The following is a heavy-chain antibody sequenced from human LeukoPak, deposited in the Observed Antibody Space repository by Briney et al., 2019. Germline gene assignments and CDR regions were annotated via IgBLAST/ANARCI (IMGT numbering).Heavy chain of an antibody. CDR3: ARNSGSKPFDY. D-gene: IGHD1-26*01. J-gene: IGHJ4*02. CDR2: IEQDGSQK. Sequence: GGSLRLSCAASGFTFSSYWLSWVRQAPGKGLEWVASIEQDGSQKYYVDSVRGRFTISRDNAKNSVYLQTNSLRVEDTAVYYCARNSGSKPFDYWGQGTLVTVAS. CDR1: GFTFSSYW. V-gene: IGHV3-7*01.